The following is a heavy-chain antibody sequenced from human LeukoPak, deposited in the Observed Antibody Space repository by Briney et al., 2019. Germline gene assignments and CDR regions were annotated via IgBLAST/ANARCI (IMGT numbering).Heavy chain of an antibody. D-gene: IGHD3-10*01. CDR2: ISGSGGST. CDR3: AKDHSYYGSGSYDTRFDY. Sequence: GGSLRPSCAASGFTFSSYAMTWVRQAPGKGLEWVSAISGSGGSTYYADSVKGRFTISRDNSKNTLYLQMNSLRAEDTAVYYCAKDHSYYGSGSYDTRFDYWGQGTLVTVSS. CDR1: GFTFSSYA. V-gene: IGHV3-23*01. J-gene: IGHJ4*02.